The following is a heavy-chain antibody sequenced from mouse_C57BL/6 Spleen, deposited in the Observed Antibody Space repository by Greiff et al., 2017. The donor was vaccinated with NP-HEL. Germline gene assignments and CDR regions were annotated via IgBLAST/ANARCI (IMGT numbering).Heavy chain of an antibody. CDR2: IDPETGGT. V-gene: IGHV1-15*01. CDR1: GYTFTDYE. CDR3: TRWGSNPYFDY. J-gene: IGHJ2*01. D-gene: IGHD2-5*01. Sequence: VQLQQSGAELVRPGASVTLSCKASGYTFTDYEMHWVKQTPVHGLEWIGAIDPETGGTAYNQKFKGKAILTADKSSSTAYMELRSLTSEDSAVYYCTRWGSNPYFDYWGQGTTLTVSS.